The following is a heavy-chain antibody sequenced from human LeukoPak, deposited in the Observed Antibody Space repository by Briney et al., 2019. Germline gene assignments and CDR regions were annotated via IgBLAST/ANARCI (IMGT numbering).Heavy chain of an antibody. CDR1: GFTFSSYS. CDR3: ARGQGEVLRFLEWLFHYFDY. CDR2: ISSSSSTI. D-gene: IGHD3-3*01. J-gene: IGHJ4*02. Sequence: GGSLRLSCAASGFTFSSYSMNWVRQAPGKGLEWVSYISSSSSTIYYADSVKGRFTISRDNAKNSLYLQMNSLRAEDTAVYYCARGQGEVLRFLEWLFHYFDYWGQGTLVTVSS. V-gene: IGHV3-48*01.